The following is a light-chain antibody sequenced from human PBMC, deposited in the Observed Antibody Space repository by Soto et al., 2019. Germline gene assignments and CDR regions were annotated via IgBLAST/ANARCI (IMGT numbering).Light chain of an antibody. CDR1: GSDVGGYNY. CDR3: SSYTTSNTRQIV. CDR2: DVS. Sequence: QSVLTQPASVSGSPGQSITISCTRTGSDVGGYNYVSWYQHHPGKAPKLMIFDVSNRPSGVSNRFSGSKSGDTASLTISGLQPEDEADYYCSSYTTSNTRQIVFGTGTRSPS. V-gene: IGLV2-14*03. J-gene: IGLJ1*01.